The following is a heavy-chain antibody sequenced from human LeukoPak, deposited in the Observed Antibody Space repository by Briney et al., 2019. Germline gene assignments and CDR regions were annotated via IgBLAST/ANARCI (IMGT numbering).Heavy chain of an antibody. CDR2: IHHDGIT. Sequence: PSETLSLTCSISGYSISSGYFWGWIRQPPGKGLEWIGNIHHDGITYYNPSLKSRVTISSDPSKNQFSLKLTSVAAADTALYHCARVHYYDASDYSTSNWFDPWGQGTLVTVSS. CDR3: ARVHYYDASDYSTSNWFDP. V-gene: IGHV4-38-2*02. D-gene: IGHD3-22*01. CDR1: GYSISSGYF. J-gene: IGHJ5*02.